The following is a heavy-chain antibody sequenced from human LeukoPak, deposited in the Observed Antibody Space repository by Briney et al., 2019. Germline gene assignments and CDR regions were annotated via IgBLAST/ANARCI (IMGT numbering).Heavy chain of an antibody. CDR2: ISGSGGST. V-gene: IGHV3-23*01. CDR3: ARANGYYYYYYMDV. CDR1: GFTFSSYA. D-gene: IGHD4/OR15-4a*01. Sequence: GGSLRLSCAASGFTFSSYAMSWVRQAPGKGLEWVSAISGSGGSTYYADSVKGRFTISRDNSKNTLYLQMNSLRAEDTAVYYCARANGYYYYYYMDVWGKGTTVTVSS. J-gene: IGHJ6*03.